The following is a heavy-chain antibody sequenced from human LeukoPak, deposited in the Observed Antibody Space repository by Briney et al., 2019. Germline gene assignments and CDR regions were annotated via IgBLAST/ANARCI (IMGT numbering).Heavy chain of an antibody. D-gene: IGHD3-3*01. CDR1: GYTFTSYD. CDR3: ARARGYYDYWSGYYKTYYYYYMDV. J-gene: IGHJ6*03. V-gene: IGHV1-8*01. Sequence: GASVKVSGMASGYTFTSYDINWVRQATGEGLEWMGGMNPICGNTGYAQKFQGRVTMTRNTSVSTAYMELSSLSHEHTALYHCARARGYYDYWSGYYKTYYYYYMDVWGKGTTVTVSS. CDR2: MNPICGNT.